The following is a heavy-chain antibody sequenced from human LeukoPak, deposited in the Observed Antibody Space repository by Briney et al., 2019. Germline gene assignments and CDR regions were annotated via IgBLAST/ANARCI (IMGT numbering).Heavy chain of an antibody. Sequence: GGSLRLSCAASGFTFSSYAMSWVRQAPGKGLEWVSAISGGGGSTHYADSVKGRFAISRDDSKNTLYLQMSSLRAGDTAVYYCAKSSYYDSSGYYREYYFDYWGQGTLVTVSS. CDR1: GFTFSSYA. D-gene: IGHD3-22*01. J-gene: IGHJ4*02. CDR2: ISGGGGST. CDR3: AKSSYYDSSGYYREYYFDY. V-gene: IGHV3-23*01.